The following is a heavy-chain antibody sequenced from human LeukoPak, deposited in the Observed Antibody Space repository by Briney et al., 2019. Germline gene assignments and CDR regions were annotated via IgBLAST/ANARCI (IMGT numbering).Heavy chain of an antibody. V-gene: IGHV1-2*02. J-gene: IGHJ4*02. CDR3: ARVRGYYDSSGYSNHFDY. CDR2: INPNSGGT. CDR1: GYTFTGYY. Sequence: ASVKVPCKASGYTFTGYYMHWVRQAPGQGLEWMGWINPNSGGTNYAQKFQGRVTMTRDTSISTAYMELSRLRSDDTAVYYCARVRGYYDSSGYSNHFDYWGQGTLVTVSS. D-gene: IGHD3-22*01.